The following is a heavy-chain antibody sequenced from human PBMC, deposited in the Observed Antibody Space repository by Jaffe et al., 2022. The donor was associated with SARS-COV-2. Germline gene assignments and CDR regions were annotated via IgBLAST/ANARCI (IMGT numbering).Heavy chain of an antibody. J-gene: IGHJ4*02. V-gene: IGHV4-61*03. CDR2: IYYSGST. CDR3: ARGTRSGSYSSLGH. D-gene: IGHD3-10*01. CDR1: GGSVNSGSYY. Sequence: QVQLQESGPRLVKPSETLSLTCTVSGGSVNSGSYYWSWIRQPPGKGLEWIGYIYYSGSTNYNPSLKSRVILSLDTSKTHFSLNLSSVTAADTAVYYCARGTRSGSYSSLGHWGQGTLVTVSS.